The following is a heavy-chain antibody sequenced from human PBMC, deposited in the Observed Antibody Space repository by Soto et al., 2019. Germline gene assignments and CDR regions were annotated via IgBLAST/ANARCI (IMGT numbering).Heavy chain of an antibody. CDR3: ARDPSPQRPGYYYYYGMDV. Sequence: QVQLVQSGAEVKKPGASVKVSCKASGYTFTSYYMHWVRQAPGQGLEWMGIINPSGGSTSYAQKFQGRVTMTRDTSTSTVYMELSSPRSEDTAVYYCARDPSPQRPGYYYYYGMDVCGQGTTVTVSS. D-gene: IGHD2-2*01. V-gene: IGHV1-46*01. CDR2: INPSGGST. J-gene: IGHJ6*02. CDR1: GYTFTSYY.